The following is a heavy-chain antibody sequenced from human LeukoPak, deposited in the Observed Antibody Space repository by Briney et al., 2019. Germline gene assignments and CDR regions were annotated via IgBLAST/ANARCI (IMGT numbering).Heavy chain of an antibody. CDR2: IRTEAYDGAT. CDR3: TRTFGYYYIYLDV. J-gene: IGHJ6*03. CDR1: GFTFGDYA. D-gene: IGHD3-16*01. Sequence: RSGGSLRLSCAASGFTFGDYAMSWVRQAPGKGLEWVGFIRTEAYDGATDYGASVKGRFTISRDDSKNIAYLQMNSLNTEDTAVSFCTRTFGYYYIYLDVWGKGTTVIVSS. V-gene: IGHV3-49*04.